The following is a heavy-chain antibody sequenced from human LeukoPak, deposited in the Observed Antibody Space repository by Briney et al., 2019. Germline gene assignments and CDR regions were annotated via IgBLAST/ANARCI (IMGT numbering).Heavy chain of an antibody. CDR1: GFTFSSYG. V-gene: IGHV3-30*18. D-gene: IGHD3-22*01. CDR3: AKYIRGVYYYDSSGYHP. Sequence: GGSLRLSCAASGFTFSSYGMHWVRQAPGKGLEWVAVISYDGSNKYYADSVKGRFTISRDNSKNSLYLQMNSLRAEDTALYYCAKYIRGVYYYDSSGYHPWGQGPLVTLSS. J-gene: IGHJ5*02. CDR2: ISYDGSNK.